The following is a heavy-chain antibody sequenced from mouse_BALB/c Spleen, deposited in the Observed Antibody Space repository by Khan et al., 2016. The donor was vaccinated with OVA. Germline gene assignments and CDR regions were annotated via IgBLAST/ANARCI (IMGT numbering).Heavy chain of an antibody. J-gene: IGHJ1*01. CDR1: AYTFTNYG. CDR3: ARGASYWYFDV. V-gene: IGHV9-1*02. Sequence: QIQLVQSGPELKKPGETVKISCKASAYTFTNYGMNWVKQAPGKGLKWMGWINTYTGESTYTDDFKGRFAFSLETSASTAYLQINNLKNEDMATYFCARGASYWYFDVWGAGTTVTVSS. CDR2: INTYTGES.